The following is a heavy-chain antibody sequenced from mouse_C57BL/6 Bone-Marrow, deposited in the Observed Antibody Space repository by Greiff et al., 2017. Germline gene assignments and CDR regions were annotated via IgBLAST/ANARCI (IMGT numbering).Heavy chain of an antibody. CDR1: GYTFTDYY. D-gene: IGHD2-5*01. CDR3: ARWDSNYFLDV. V-gene: IGHV1-19*01. CDR2: INPYNGGT. Sequence: EVQLQQSGPVLVKPGASVKMSCKASGYTFTDYYMNWVKQSHGKSLEWIGVINPYNGGTSYNQKFKGKATLTVDKSSSTAYMELNSLTSEDSAVYYCARWDSNYFLDVWGTGTTVTVSS. J-gene: IGHJ1*03.